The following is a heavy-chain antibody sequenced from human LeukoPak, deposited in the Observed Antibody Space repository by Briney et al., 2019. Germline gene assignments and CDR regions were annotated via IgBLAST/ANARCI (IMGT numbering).Heavy chain of an antibody. J-gene: IGHJ4*02. D-gene: IGHD3-22*01. V-gene: IGHV4-59*08. CDR2: IYYSGSN. CDR3: ARHERDRSGYYYFDF. CDR1: GGSISSYY. Sequence: PSETLSLTCTVSGGSISSYYWSWIRQPPGKGLEWIGYIYYSGSNNYKPSLKSRGTISVNTYKNQCSLKLSSVTAADTAVDYCARHERDRSGYYYFDFWGQGTLVTVSS.